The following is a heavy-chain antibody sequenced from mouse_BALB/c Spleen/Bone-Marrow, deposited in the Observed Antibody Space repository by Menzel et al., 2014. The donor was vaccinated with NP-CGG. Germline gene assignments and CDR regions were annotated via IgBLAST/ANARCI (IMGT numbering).Heavy chain of an antibody. CDR2: IRNKANGYTT. J-gene: IGHJ2*01. V-gene: IGHV7-3*02. D-gene: IGHD2-3*01. Sequence: DVKLVESGGGLVQPGGSLRLSCATSGFTFTDYYMSWVRQPPGKALEWLGFIRNKANGYTTEYSASVKGRFTISRDNSQSILYLQMNTLRAEDSATYYCARYDVYYYCDYWGQGTTLTVSS. CDR3: ARYDVYYYCDY. CDR1: GFTFTDYY.